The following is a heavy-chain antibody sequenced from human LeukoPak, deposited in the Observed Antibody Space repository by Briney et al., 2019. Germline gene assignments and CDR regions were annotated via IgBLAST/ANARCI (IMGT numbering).Heavy chain of an antibody. CDR3: YWSRNQLTANMSRLDP. D-gene: IGHD2-21*02. CDR2: ISSSSSYT. CDR1: GHTLRDQY. J-gene: IGHJ5*02. V-gene: IGHV3-11*03. Sequence: GGSLTLSCAVSGHTLRDQYMRCLRQAPGKGLEWVSYISSSSSYTNYADSVKGRFTISRDNAKNSLYLQMNSLRAEDTAVYYCYWSRNQLTANMSRLDPWGQGTLVTVSS.